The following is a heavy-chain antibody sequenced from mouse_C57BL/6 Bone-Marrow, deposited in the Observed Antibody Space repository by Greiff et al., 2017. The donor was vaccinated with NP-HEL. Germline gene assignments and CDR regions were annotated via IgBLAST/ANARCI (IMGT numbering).Heavy chain of an antibody. CDR2: IDPETGGT. J-gene: IGHJ2*01. Sequence: VQLQQSGAELVRPGASVTLSCTASGYTFTDYEMHWVKQTPVHGLEWIGAIDPETGGTAYNQKFKGKAILTADKSSSTAYMELRSLTSEDSAVYYCTRCDLTRFDYWGQGTTLTVSS. V-gene: IGHV1-15*01. CDR1: GYTFTDYE. CDR3: TRCDLTRFDY.